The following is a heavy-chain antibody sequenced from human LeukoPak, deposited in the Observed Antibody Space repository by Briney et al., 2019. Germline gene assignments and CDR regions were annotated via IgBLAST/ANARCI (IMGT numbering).Heavy chain of an antibody. CDR2: ISGSGGST. CDR3: AKDRESGSCIDY. CDR1: GFTFSSYA. Sequence: GGSLRLSCAASGFTFSSYAMSWVRQAPGKGLEWVSVISGSGGSTYYADSVKGRFSISRDSSKNTLYLQMNSLRPEDTAVYYCAKDRESGSCIDYWGQGTLVTVSS. J-gene: IGHJ4*02. V-gene: IGHV3-23*01. D-gene: IGHD1-26*01.